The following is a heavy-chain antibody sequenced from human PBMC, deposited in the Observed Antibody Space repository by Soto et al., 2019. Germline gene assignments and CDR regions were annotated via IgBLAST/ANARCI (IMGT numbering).Heavy chain of an antibody. CDR3: ARGRREVVAATIRFDP. CDR1: GGSISSSNW. J-gene: IGHJ5*02. V-gene: IGHV4-4*02. Sequence: QVQLQESGPGLVKPSGTLSLTCAVSGGSISSSNWWSWVRQPPGKGLEWIGEIYHSGRTNYNPSLKRRVTRSVDKSKNQFSLKLSCVTAADTAVYYCARGRREVVAATIRFDPWGQGTLVTVSS. CDR2: IYHSGRT. D-gene: IGHD2-15*01.